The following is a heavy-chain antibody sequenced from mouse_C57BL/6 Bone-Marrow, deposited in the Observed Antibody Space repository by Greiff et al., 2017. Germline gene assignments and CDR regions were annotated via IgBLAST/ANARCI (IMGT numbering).Heavy chain of an antibody. CDR3: AKHGGGLYAMDY. CDR1: GFSLTSYG. CDR2: IWGGGSP. D-gene: IGHD1-1*02. V-gene: IGHV2-9*01. Sequence: VKVVESGPGLVAPSQSLSITCTVSGFSLTSYGVDWVRQPPGKRLEWLGVIWGGGSPNYNSALMSRLSISKDNSKSQVFLKMNSLQTDDTAMYYCAKHGGGLYAMDYWGQGTSVTVSS. J-gene: IGHJ4*01.